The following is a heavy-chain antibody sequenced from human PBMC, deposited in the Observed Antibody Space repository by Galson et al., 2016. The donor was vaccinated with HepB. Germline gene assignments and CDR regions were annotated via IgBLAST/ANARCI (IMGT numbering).Heavy chain of an antibody. CDR1: GFTLSNYA. V-gene: IGHV3-23*01. Sequence: SLRLSCAASGFTLSNYAMSWVRQAPGKGLEWVSDISGSGITTYYADSVKGRFTISRDNSKKTVYPQMSSLRAEDTAVYYCARLFGGYIDYWGQGTLVTVPS. D-gene: IGHD2-15*01. J-gene: IGHJ4*02. CDR2: ISGSGITT. CDR3: ARLFGGYIDY.